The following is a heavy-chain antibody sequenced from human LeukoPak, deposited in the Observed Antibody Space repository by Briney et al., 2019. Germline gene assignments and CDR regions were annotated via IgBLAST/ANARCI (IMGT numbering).Heavy chain of an antibody. J-gene: IGHJ5*02. D-gene: IGHD6-13*01. Sequence: PSETLSLTCSVSGGSLSPYYWSWIRQPPGKGLEWIGFVFYRGSTNYNPSLKSRVTISVDTSKNQFSLKVTSVTAADTAIYYCAGLQLEAGRLWWFDPLGQGTLVTVSS. V-gene: IGHV4-59*01. CDR3: AGLQLEAGRLWWFDP. CDR2: VFYRGST. CDR1: GGSLSPYY.